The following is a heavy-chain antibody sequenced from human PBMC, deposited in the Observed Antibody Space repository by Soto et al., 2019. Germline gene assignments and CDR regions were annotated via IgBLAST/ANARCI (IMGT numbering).Heavy chain of an antibody. J-gene: IGHJ6*02. V-gene: IGHV4-4*07. CDR1: GGSLSGFF. CDR2: VAASGST. CDR3: ARGGSTHYYYGLDV. Sequence: PSETLSFTCTVSGGSLSGFFWTWVRQPPGMPLAGLGHVAASGSTAYNPSRRSRLSLSLDVSENRFSLELTAVTAADTATYFCARGGSTHYYYGLDVWGQGTTVTVSS.